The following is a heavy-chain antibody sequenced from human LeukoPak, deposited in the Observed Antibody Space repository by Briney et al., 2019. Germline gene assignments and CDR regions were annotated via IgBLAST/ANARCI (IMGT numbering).Heavy chain of an antibody. CDR3: AASGNSWWEGFFHD. D-gene: IGHD2-8*02. Sequence: PSETLSLTCTVSRASMSSFLWSWLRQPPGKGLEWIGHIHYSGTTKYNPSLTSRITLSMDTSKSQVSLRLTSVTAADTAMYYCAASGNSWWEGFFHDWGQGTLVSVSS. CDR2: IHYSGTT. CDR1: RASMSSFL. J-gene: IGHJ1*01. V-gene: IGHV4-59*03.